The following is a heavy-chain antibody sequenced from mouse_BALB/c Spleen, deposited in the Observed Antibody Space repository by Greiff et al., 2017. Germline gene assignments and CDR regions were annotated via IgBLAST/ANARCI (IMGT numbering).Heavy chain of an antibody. Sequence: VKLVESGPGLVAPSQSLSITCTVSGFSLTSYGVHWVRQPPGKGLEWLGVIWAGGSTNYNSALMSRLSISKDNSKSQVFLKMNSLQTDDTAMYYCARGLRLQDYYAMDYWGQGTSVTVSS. CDR2: IWAGGST. V-gene: IGHV2-9*02. CDR1: GFSLTSYG. CDR3: ARGLRLQDYYAMDY. J-gene: IGHJ4*01. D-gene: IGHD1-2*01.